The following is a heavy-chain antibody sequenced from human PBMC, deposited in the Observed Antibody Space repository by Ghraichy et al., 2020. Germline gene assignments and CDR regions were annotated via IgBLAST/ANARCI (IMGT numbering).Heavy chain of an antibody. CDR2: ISAYNGNT. CDR3: ARLDYYGSGSYYNGGSYYFDY. CDR1: AYTFTSYG. V-gene: IGHV1-18*01. Sequence: ASVKVSCKASAYTFTSYGISWVRQAPGQGLEWMGWISAYNGNTNYALKLQGRVTMTTDTSTSTAYMELRSLRSDDTAVYYCARLDYYGSGSYYNGGSYYFDYWGQGTLVTVSS. D-gene: IGHD3-10*01. J-gene: IGHJ4*02.